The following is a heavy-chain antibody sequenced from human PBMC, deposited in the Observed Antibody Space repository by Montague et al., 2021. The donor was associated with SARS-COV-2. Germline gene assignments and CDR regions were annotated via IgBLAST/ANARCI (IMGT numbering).Heavy chain of an antibody. Sequence: SVKVSCKGSEFTFTAYHIYWVRQAPGKGLEWMGWINPSNGDTNHAQRFKGRVTMTSDTSIETAYMELSRLTSDDTAVYYCARDLSLFRQAPAYWGQGTLVTVSS. CDR1: EFTFTAYH. CDR3: ARDLSLFRQAPAY. V-gene: IGHV1-2*02. J-gene: IGHJ4*02. D-gene: IGHD3-3*01. CDR2: INPSNGDT.